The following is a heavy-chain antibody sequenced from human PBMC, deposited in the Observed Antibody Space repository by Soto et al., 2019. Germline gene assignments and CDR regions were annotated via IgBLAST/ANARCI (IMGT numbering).Heavy chain of an antibody. J-gene: IGHJ4*02. D-gene: IGHD1-26*01. CDR2: ISGSGGST. CDR1: GFTFSSYA. Sequence: PGGSLRLSCAASGFTFSSYAMSWVRQAPGKGLEWVSAISGSGGSTYYADSVKGRFTITTVYMELNNLSPDDTAVYYCGRGRSGQIVVFYWGQGTPVTVSS. CDR3: GRGRSGQIVVFY. V-gene: IGHV3-23*01.